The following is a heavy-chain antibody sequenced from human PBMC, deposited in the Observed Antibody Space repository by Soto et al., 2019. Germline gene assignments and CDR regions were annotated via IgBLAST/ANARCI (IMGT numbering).Heavy chain of an antibody. Sequence: SVKVSCKASGGTFSDYAFSWVRQAPGQRLEWMGGIVPIHGMKSYAQNFQGRVTLTADESTRRVYTELSGLTSKDTAVYYCAKDRGTQMMLAVWDSWGQGTQVTVSS. D-gene: IGHD3-16*01. CDR3: AKDRGTQMMLAVWDS. V-gene: IGHV1-69*10. J-gene: IGHJ4*02. CDR2: IVPIHGMK. CDR1: GGTFSDYA.